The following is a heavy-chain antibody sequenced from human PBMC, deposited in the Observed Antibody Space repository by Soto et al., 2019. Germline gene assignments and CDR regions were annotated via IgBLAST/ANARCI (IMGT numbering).Heavy chain of an antibody. CDR2: FSGSGGST. Sequence: PGGSLRLSCAASGFTFSSFAMSWVRQAPGKGLEWVSTFSGSGGSTYYADSVKGRFTISRDDSKNTLYLQMNSLRAEDTVVYYCAKRPFTSSGSFAYRGQGILVTVSS. J-gene: IGHJ4*02. D-gene: IGHD6-19*01. V-gene: IGHV3-23*01. CDR1: GFTFSSFA. CDR3: AKRPFTSSGSFAY.